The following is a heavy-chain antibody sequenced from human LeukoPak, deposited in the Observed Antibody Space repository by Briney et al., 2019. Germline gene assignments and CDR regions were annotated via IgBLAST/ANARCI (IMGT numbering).Heavy chain of an antibody. Sequence: SETLSLTCAVYGGSFSGYYWSWIRQPPGKGLEWIGEINHSGSTNYNPSLKSRVTISVDTSKNQFSLKLSSVTAADTAVYYCARAQKPGIVATITHGQLDYWGQGTLVTVSS. CDR3: ARAQKPGIVATITHGQLDY. CDR1: GGSFSGYY. V-gene: IGHV4-34*01. CDR2: INHSGST. J-gene: IGHJ4*02. D-gene: IGHD5-12*01.